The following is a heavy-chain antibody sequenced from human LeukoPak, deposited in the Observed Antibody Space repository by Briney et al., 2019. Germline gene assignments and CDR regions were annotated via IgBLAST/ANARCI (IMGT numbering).Heavy chain of an antibody. D-gene: IGHD3-3*01. CDR3: ARGRTDYDFWSGHLFDY. CDR2: SSSSSSSK. CDR1: GFTFSTYS. Sequence: PGGSLRLSCAASGFTFSTYSMNWVRQAPGKGLEWVSSSSSSSSSKYYADSVKGRFTISRDNAKNSLDLQMNSLGAEDTAVYYCARGRTDYDFWSGHLFDYWGQGTLVTVSS. V-gene: IGHV3-21*01. J-gene: IGHJ4*02.